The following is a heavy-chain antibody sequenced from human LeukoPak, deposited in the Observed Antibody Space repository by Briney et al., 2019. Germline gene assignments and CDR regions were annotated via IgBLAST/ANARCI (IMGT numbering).Heavy chain of an antibody. J-gene: IGHJ4*02. V-gene: IGHV3-48*03. CDR3: ARDRLGYCSGGSCFGDY. CDR1: GFIFSSYE. Sequence: PGGSLRLSCAASGFIFSSYEMNWVRQAPGKGLEWVSYISSSGTTIYYADSVKGRFTISRDNAKNSLYLQMNSLRAEDTAVYYCARDRLGYCSGGSCFGDYWGQGTLVTVSS. D-gene: IGHD2-15*01. CDR2: ISSSGTTI.